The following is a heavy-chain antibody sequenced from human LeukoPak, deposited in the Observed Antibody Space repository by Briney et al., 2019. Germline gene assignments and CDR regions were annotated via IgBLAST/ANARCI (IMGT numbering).Heavy chain of an antibody. Sequence: GGSLRLSCAASGFTFSSYGMHWVRQAPGKGLEWVAVISYDGSNKYYADSVKGRFTISRDNSKNTLYLQMNSLRAEDTAVYYCAKAPALAFGWGMKVPYYFDYWGQGTLVTVSS. V-gene: IGHV3-30*18. CDR1: GFTFSSYG. J-gene: IGHJ4*02. D-gene: IGHD2-8*02. CDR3: AKAPALAFGWGMKVPYYFDY. CDR2: ISYDGSNK.